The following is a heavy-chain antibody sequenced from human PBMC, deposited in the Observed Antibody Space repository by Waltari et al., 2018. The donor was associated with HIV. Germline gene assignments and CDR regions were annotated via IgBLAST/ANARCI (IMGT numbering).Heavy chain of an antibody. CDR2: ISGSGGST. CDR1: GFTFSSYA. V-gene: IGHV3-23*01. CDR3: AKPLLNYYDSSGYDY. J-gene: IGHJ4*02. D-gene: IGHD3-22*01. Sequence: EVQLLESGGGLVQPGGSLRLSCAASGFTFSSYAMSWVFQAPGKGLEWVSAISGSGGSTYYADSVKGRFTISRDNSKNTLYLQMNSLRAEDTAVYYCAKPLLNYYDSSGYDYWGQGTLVTVSS.